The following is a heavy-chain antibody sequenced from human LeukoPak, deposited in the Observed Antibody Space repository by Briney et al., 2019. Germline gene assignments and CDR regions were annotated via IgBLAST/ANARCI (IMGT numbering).Heavy chain of an antibody. D-gene: IGHD3-3*01. CDR2: IYTSGST. J-gene: IGHJ5*02. V-gene: IGHV4-61*02. CDR1: GGSISSGSYY. CDR3: ARYYDFWSGPSGFDP. Sequence: SETLSLTCTVPGGSISSGSYYWSWIRQPAGKGLEWIGRIYTSGSTNYNPSLKSRVTISVDTSKNQFSLKLSSVTAADTAVYYCARYYDFWSGPSGFDPWGQGTLVTVSS.